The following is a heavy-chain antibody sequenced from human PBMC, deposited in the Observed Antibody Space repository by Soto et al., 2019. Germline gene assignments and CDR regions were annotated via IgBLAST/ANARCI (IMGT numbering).Heavy chain of an antibody. Sequence: ASVKVSCKASGGTFSSYAISWVRQAPGQGLEWMGGIIPIFGTANYAQKFQGRVTITADESTSTAYMELSSLRSDDTAVYYCARGARGYYYGMDVWGQGTTVTVSS. CDR2: IIPIFGTA. J-gene: IGHJ6*02. CDR3: ARGARGYYYGMDV. D-gene: IGHD1-26*01. V-gene: IGHV1-69*13. CDR1: GGTFSSYA.